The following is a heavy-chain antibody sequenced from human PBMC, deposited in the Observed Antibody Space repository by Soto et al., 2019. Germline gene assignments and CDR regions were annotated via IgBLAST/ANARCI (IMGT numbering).Heavy chain of an antibody. CDR3: ARMRSSPSARYYFDY. V-gene: IGHV4-59*01. Sequence: SETLSLTCTVSGGSIIDYRWNWIRQPPGKGLEWIGYIYYNGVTNYNSSLKSRITISLDTSKNQFSLELSSVTAADTAIYYCARMRSSPSARYYFDYWGQGTLVTVSS. D-gene: IGHD2-2*01. CDR2: IYYNGVT. J-gene: IGHJ4*02. CDR1: GGSIIDYR.